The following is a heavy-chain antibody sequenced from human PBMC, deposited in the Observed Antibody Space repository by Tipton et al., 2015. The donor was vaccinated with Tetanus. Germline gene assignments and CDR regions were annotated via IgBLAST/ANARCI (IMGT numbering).Heavy chain of an antibody. CDR2: INPSGGST. CDR3: ARAMIVVPFDY. V-gene: IGHV1-46*01. Sequence: QLVQSGAEVKKPGASVKVSCKASGYTFTSYYMHWVRQAPGQGLEWMGIINPSGGSTSYAQKFQGRVTMTRDTSTSTVYMGLSSLRSEDTAVYYCARAMIVVPFDYWGQGTLVTVSS. CDR1: GYTFTSYY. D-gene: IGHD3-22*01. J-gene: IGHJ4*02.